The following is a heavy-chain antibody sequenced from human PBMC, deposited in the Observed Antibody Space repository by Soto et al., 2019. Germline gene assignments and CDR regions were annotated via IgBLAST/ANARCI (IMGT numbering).Heavy chain of an antibody. Sequence: GGSLRLSCAASGFTLSNAWMSWVRQAPGKGLEWVGRLKSKTDGGTTDYTTPVKGRFTISRDDSKNTLYLQMSSLKTEDTAVYYCAGSSWSFWGQGTLVTVS. J-gene: IGHJ4*02. CDR1: GFTLSNAW. V-gene: IGHV3-15*01. CDR3: AGSSWSF. CDR2: LKSKTDGGTT. D-gene: IGHD6-13*01.